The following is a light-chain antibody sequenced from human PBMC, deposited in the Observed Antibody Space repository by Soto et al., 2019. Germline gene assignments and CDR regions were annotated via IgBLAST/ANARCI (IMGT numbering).Light chain of an antibody. CDR2: GGS. Sequence: QSVLTQPASVSGSPGQSITISCTGTSSDVGSYNLVSWYQQHPGKAPKLMIYGGSKRPSGVSNRFSGSKSGNTASLTISGLQAEDEADYYCCSYAGSSPYVFGTGTKVT. V-gene: IGLV2-23*01. J-gene: IGLJ1*01. CDR3: CSYAGSSPYV. CDR1: SSDVGSYNL.